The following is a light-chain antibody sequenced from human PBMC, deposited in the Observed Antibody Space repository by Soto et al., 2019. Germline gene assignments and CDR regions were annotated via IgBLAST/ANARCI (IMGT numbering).Light chain of an antibody. CDR2: DSH. V-gene: IGLV1-51*01. CDR1: SSNIGSNY. Sequence: QSVLTQPPSVSAAPGQTVTISCSASSSNIGSNYVSWYQQLPGAAPKLLIYDSHKRPSGIPDRFSGSKSGNTASLTVSGLQAEDEADYYCTSHAGSNNYVFGTGTKLTVL. J-gene: IGLJ1*01. CDR3: TSHAGSNNYV.